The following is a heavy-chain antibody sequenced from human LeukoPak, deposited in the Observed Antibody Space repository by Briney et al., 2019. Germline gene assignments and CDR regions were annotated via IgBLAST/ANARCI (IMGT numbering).Heavy chain of an antibody. CDR1: GDSVSSNSAA. J-gene: IGHJ4*02. Sequence: SQTLSLTCAISGDSVSSNSAAWNWIRQSPSRGLEWLGRTYYRSKWYNGYAVSVKSRIAISPDTSKNQFSMQLNAVTPEDTAVYYYARTAGTLAAAGTHFDYWGQGTLVTVSS. CDR2: TYYRSKWYN. V-gene: IGHV6-1*01. D-gene: IGHD6-13*01. CDR3: ARTAGTLAAAGTHFDY.